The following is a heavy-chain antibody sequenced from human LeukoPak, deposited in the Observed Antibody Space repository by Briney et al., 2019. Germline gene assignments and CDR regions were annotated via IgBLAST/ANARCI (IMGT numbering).Heavy chain of an antibody. V-gene: IGHV3-33*08. CDR2: IWYDGSNK. CDR3: ASSGYSSGWYMIY. Sequence: GGSLRLSCAASGFIFSSYGMHWVRQAPGKGLEWVAVIWYDGSNKYNADSVKGRFTISRDNSKNTLYLQMNSLRAEDTAVYYCASSGYSSGWYMIYWGQGTLVTVSS. D-gene: IGHD6-19*01. J-gene: IGHJ4*02. CDR1: GFIFSSYG.